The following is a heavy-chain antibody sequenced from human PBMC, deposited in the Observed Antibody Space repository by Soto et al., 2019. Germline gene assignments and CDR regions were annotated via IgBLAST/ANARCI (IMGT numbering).Heavy chain of an antibody. D-gene: IGHD4-4*01. CDR3: ARARDFRYSNYGIHGMDV. CDR2: IIPIFGTA. V-gene: IGHV1-69*01. Sequence: QVQLVQSGAEVKKPGSSAKVSCKASGGTFSSYAISWVRQAPGQGLEWVGGIIPIFGTANYAQKFQGRGTITGDESTSTAYMEMSSLRSEDTAVYYCARARDFRYSNYGIHGMDVWGQGTPVTVSS. CDR1: GGTFSSYA. J-gene: IGHJ6*02.